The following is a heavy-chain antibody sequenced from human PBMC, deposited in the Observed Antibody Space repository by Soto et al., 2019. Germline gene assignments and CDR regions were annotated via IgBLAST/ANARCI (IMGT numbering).Heavy chain of an antibody. D-gene: IGHD6-6*01. CDR3: ARDRSEYSSSYDPFDI. V-gene: IGHV1-69*06. Sequence: ASVKVSCKASGGTFSSYAISWVRQAPGQGLEWMGGIIPIFGTANYAQKFQGRVTITADKSTSTAYMELSSLRSEDTAVYYCARDRSEYSSSYDPFDIWGQGTMMTVTS. CDR1: GGTFSSYA. CDR2: IIPIFGTA. J-gene: IGHJ3*02.